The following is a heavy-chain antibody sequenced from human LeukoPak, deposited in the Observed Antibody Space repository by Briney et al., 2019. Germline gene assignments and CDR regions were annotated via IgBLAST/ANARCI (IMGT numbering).Heavy chain of an antibody. CDR2: IKQDGSEK. V-gene: IGHV3-7*01. CDR3: ARDKIVGATHFDY. D-gene: IGHD1-26*01. CDR1: GFTFSSHG. Sequence: GGTLRLSSAASGFTFSSHGMSWVRQAPGKGLEWVANIKQDGSEKYYVDSVKGRFTISRDNAKNSLYLQMNSLRAEDTAVYYCARDKIVGATHFDYWGQGSLVTVSS. J-gene: IGHJ4*02.